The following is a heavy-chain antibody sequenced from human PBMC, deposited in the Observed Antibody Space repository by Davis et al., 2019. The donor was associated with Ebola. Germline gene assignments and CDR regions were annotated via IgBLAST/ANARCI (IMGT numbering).Heavy chain of an antibody. D-gene: IGHD3-10*01. J-gene: IGHJ5*02. CDR3: ARAVTMVLPSGWFDP. V-gene: IGHV1-18*01. CDR2: ISAYNGNT. Sequence: AASVKVSSKASGYTFTRYGISWVRQAPGQGLEWMGWISAYNGNTNYAQNLQGRVTMTTDTSTSTAYMEVRSLRYDDTAVYYCARAVTMVLPSGWFDPWGQGTLVTVSS. CDR1: GYTFTRYG.